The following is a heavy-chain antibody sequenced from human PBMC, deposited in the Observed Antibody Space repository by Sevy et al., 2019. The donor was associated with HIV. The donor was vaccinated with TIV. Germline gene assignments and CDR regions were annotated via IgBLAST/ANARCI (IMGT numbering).Heavy chain of an antibody. D-gene: IGHD5-18*01. CDR3: ARGGSDSYYYYYYMDV. CDR1: GFTLSSYG. CDR2: IWYDGSHK. J-gene: IGHJ6*03. Sequence: GGSLRLSCAASGFTLSSYGMHWVRQAPGKGLEWVAVIWYDGSHKYYAHSVKGRFTISRDNSKNTLYLQMNSLRAEDTAVYYCARGGSDSYYYYYYMDVWGKGTTVTVSS. V-gene: IGHV3-33*01.